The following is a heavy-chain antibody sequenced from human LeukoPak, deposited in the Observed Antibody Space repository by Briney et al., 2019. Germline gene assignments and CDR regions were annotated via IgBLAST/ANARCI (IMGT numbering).Heavy chain of an antibody. D-gene: IGHD3-3*01. Sequence: GGSLRLSCAASGFTFSSYSMNWVRQAPGKGLEWVSSISSSSSYIYYADSVKGRFTISRDNAKNSLYLQMNSLRAEDTAVYYCASSSRYYDFWSGYIDFDYWGQGTLVTVSS. CDR1: GFTFSSYS. CDR3: ASSSRYYDFWSGYIDFDY. V-gene: IGHV3-21*01. J-gene: IGHJ4*02. CDR2: ISSSSSYI.